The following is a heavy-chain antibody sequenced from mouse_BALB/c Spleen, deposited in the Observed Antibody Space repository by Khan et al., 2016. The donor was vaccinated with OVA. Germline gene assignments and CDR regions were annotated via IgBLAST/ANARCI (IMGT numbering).Heavy chain of an antibody. CDR3: AREEAVYHFAH. V-gene: IGHV1-76*01. CDR2: IYPGTDNT. CDR1: GYIFTSYW. D-gene: IGHD3-3*01. J-gene: IGHJ2*01. Sequence: QVQLKQSGPELVRPGASVKLSCKTTGYIFTSYWIHWVKQRSGQGLEWIAWIYPGTDNTYYNEKFKDKATLTADKSSSTAYMQLSSLKSEDSDVDFCAREEAVYHFAHWGQGTTLTVSS.